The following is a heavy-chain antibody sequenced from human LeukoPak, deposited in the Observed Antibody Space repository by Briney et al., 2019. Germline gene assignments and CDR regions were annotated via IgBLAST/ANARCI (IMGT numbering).Heavy chain of an antibody. D-gene: IGHD2-2*03. Sequence: PGGSLRLSCAASEFTFSDHYMNWVRQAPGKGLECVSYISSSGTTTYYADSVRGRFTISRDNAKNSLYLQMNSLRAEDTAVYYCARNGYYFDYWGQGTLVTVSS. CDR2: ISSSGTTT. CDR1: EFTFSDHY. J-gene: IGHJ4*02. CDR3: ARNGYYFDY. V-gene: IGHV3-11*04.